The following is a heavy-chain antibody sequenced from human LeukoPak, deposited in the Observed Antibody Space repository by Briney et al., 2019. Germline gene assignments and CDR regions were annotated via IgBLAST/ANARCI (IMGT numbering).Heavy chain of an antibody. CDR3: ARVATVTSNWFDP. Sequence: ASVKVSCKASGYTFTGYYMHWVRQAPGQGLEWMGWINPNSGGTNYAQKFQGWVTMTRDTSISTAYMELSRLRSDDTAVYYCARVATVTSNWFDPWGQGTLVTVSS. J-gene: IGHJ5*02. CDR1: GYTFTGYY. V-gene: IGHV1-2*04. CDR2: INPNSGGT. D-gene: IGHD4-11*01.